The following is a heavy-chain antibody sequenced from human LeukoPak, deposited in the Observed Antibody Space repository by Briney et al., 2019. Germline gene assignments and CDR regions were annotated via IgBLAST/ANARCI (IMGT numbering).Heavy chain of an antibody. V-gene: IGHV3-43D*03. CDR3: AKDIGGYRYSNYYFDY. CDR2: ITWDGGNT. D-gene: IGHD1-26*01. J-gene: IGHJ4*02. CDR1: GFTFSRYD. Sequence: GGSLRLSCAASGFTFSRYDMHWVRQPPGKGLEWVSLITWDGGNTYYADSVKGRFTISRDNSNNSLFLQMYSLRPEDTALYYCAKDIGGYRYSNYYFDYWGQGTLVTVSS.